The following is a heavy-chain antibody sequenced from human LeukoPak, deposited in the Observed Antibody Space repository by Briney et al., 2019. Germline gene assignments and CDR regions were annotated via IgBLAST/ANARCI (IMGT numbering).Heavy chain of an antibody. D-gene: IGHD3-22*01. Sequence: SQTLSLTCTVSGGSISSGGYYWRWIRQHPGKGLEWIGYIYYSGSTYYNPSLKSRVTISVDTSKNQFSLKLSSVTAADTAVYYCASGEYYYDSSGYFDYWGQGTLVTVSS. CDR3: ASGEYYYDSSGYFDY. CDR1: GGSISSGGYY. V-gene: IGHV4-31*03. J-gene: IGHJ4*02. CDR2: IYYSGST.